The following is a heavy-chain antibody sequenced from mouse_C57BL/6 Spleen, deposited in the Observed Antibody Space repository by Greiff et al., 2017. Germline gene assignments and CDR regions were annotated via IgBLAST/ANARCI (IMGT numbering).Heavy chain of an antibody. CDR2: IRSKSSNYAT. Sequence: EVKVVESGGGLVQPKGSLKLSCAASGFTFNTYAMHWVRQAPGKGLEWVARIRSKSSNYATYYADSVKDRFTISRYESQSMLYLQMNNLKTEDTAMYYCVRDEIYYDYSWFAYWGQGTLVTVSA. V-gene: IGHV10-3*01. D-gene: IGHD2-4*01. J-gene: IGHJ3*01. CDR1: GFTFNTYA. CDR3: VRDEIYYDYSWFAY.